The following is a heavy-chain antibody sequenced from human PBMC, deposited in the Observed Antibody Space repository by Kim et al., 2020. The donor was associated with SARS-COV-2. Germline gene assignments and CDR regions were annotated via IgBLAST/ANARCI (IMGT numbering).Heavy chain of an antibody. CDR3: AKVTTITAPFYDY. Sequence: SAASVQGRFTSSRDNSKNALNLEMNSRRAEDTALYYCAKVTTITAPFYDYWGQGTLVTVSS. J-gene: IGHJ4*02. V-gene: IGHV3-23*01. D-gene: IGHD4-4*01.